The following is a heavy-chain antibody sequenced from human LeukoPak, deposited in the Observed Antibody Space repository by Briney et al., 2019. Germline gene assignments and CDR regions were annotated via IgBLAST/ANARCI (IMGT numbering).Heavy chain of an antibody. CDR2: TRSKANSYAT. J-gene: IGHJ4*02. Sequence: GGSLRLSCAASGFTFSGSAIHWVRQASGKGLEWVGRTRSKANSYATAYAASVKGRFTISRDDSKNTAYLQTNSLKTEDTAVYYCARDQTYGDYGGIPDYWGQGTLVTVSS. CDR3: ARDQTYGDYGGIPDY. D-gene: IGHD4-17*01. CDR1: GFTFSGSA. V-gene: IGHV3-73*01.